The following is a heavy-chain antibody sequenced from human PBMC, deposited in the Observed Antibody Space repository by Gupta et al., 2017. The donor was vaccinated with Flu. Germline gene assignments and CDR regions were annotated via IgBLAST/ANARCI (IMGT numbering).Heavy chain of an antibody. Sequence: QVQLQQSGPGLVKPSQTLSLTCAISGGRVSSNSVAWNWIRQSPSRGIEWLGRTYYRSKWYKEYALSVKSRITINPDTSKNQFSLQLNSVTPDDTAVYFCARELRNYYYYMDVWGKGTTVTVSS. D-gene: IGHD4-17*01. CDR3: ARELRNYYYYMDV. J-gene: IGHJ6*03. V-gene: IGHV6-1*01. CDR1: GGRVSSNSVA. CDR2: TYYRSKWYK.